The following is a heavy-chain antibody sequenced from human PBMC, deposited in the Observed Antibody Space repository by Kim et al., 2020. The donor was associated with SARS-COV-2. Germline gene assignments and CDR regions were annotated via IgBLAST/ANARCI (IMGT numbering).Heavy chain of an antibody. CDR2: ISSSSSYT. CDR3: ARWVTEDIVVVPALDY. J-gene: IGHJ4*02. D-gene: IGHD2-2*01. Sequence: GGSLRLSCAASGFTFSDYYMSWIRQAPGKGLEWVSYISSSSSYTNYADSVKGRFTISRDNAKNSLYLQMNSLRAEDTAVYYCARWVTEDIVVVPALDYWGQGTLVTVSS. CDR1: GFTFSDYY. V-gene: IGHV3-11*06.